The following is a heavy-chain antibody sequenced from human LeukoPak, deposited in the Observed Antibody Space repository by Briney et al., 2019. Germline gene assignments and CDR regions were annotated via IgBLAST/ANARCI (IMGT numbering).Heavy chain of an antibody. J-gene: IGHJ3*02. CDR2: INSRGSSK. CDR1: GFNFNEYY. Sequence: GGSLRLSCAASGFNFNEYYMSWIRQAPGKGLEWVSYINSRGSSKYYADSVKGRFTISRDNAQNSLYLQMNSLRTEDTAVYYCARGKTAAIADTFDIWGQGTMVIVSS. CDR3: ARGKTAAIADTFDI. V-gene: IGHV3-11*04. D-gene: IGHD2-2*01.